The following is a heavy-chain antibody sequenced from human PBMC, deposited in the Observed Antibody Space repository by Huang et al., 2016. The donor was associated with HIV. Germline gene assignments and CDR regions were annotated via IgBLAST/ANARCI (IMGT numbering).Heavy chain of an antibody. CDR1: GYSFSIYW. CDR2: IYPDESKS. V-gene: IGHV5-51*03. CDR3: AKGRRAFDV. J-gene: IGHJ3*01. Sequence: EVQLVQSGAEVKKPGESLKIYCTGSGYSFSIYWIAWVRQMPGKGLEWIGIIYPDESKSTYSPSFEGHVAISVDKSINTVYLHWSSLKASDTAIYYCAKGRRAFDVWGQGTWVTVSS.